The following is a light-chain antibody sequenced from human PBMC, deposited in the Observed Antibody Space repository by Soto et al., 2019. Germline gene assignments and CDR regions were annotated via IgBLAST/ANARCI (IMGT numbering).Light chain of an antibody. Sequence: SYELTQPPSVSVSPGQTASITCSGDKLGDKYAFWYQQRPGQSPVLVIYQDRKRPSGIPERFSGSKSGNTATLTISGTQSMDEADYYCQAWDSSPFFGTGTKVTVL. J-gene: IGLJ1*01. V-gene: IGLV3-1*01. CDR1: KLGDKY. CDR2: QDR. CDR3: QAWDSSPF.